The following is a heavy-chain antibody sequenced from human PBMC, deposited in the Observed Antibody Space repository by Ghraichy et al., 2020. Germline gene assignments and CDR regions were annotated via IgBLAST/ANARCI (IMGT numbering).Heavy chain of an antibody. CDR1: GGSISSGGFY. D-gene: IGHD4-17*01. Sequence: SETLSLTCTVSGGSISSGGFYWSWIRQHPGKGLEWIGYIYYSGSTYYNPSLKSRVTISVDTSKNQFSLKLSSVTAADTAVYYCARGGYGDPIDYWGQGTLVTVSS. CDR3: ARGGYGDPIDY. CDR2: IYYSGST. J-gene: IGHJ4*02. V-gene: IGHV4-31*03.